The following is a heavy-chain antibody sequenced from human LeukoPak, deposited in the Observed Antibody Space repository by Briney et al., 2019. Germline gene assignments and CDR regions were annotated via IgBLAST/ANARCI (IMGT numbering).Heavy chain of an antibody. CDR3: ARASGVVIGDLDY. CDR2: IYHSGST. V-gene: IGHV4-38-2*02. CDR1: GGSISGYH. D-gene: IGHD2-21*01. Sequence: SETLSLTCNVSGGSISGYHWSWIRQPPGKGLEWIGSIYHSGSTYYNPSLKSRVTISVDTSKNQFSLKLSSVTAADTAVYYCARASGVVIGDLDYWGQGTLVTVSS. J-gene: IGHJ4*02.